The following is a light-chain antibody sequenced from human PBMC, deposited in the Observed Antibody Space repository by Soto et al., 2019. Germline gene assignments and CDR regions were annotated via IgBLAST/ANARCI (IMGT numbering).Light chain of an antibody. CDR3: AAWDDTLNGYV. CDR2: DND. J-gene: IGLJ1*01. CDR1: SSNIGAHS. Sequence: QSVLTQPPSVSGTPGQRVTFSCSGGSSNIGAHSVHWYQRLPGTAPKVLISDNDQRPSGVPDRFSGSKSGSSASLAISGLQSEDEADYYCAAWDDTLNGYVFGTGTKLTVL. V-gene: IGLV1-44*01.